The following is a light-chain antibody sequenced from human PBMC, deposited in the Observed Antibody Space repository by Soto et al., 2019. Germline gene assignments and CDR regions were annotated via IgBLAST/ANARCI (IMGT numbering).Light chain of an antibody. J-gene: IGKJ2*01. CDR1: QSISSC. V-gene: IGKV1-5*01. Sequence: DIQMTQSPSTLSASVGDRVTITCRASQSISSCLAWYQQKPGKAPKLLIYDASTLESGIPSRFSGSGSGTEFTLTISSLQPDDFATYYCQQYNNYSYTFGQGTKLEIK. CDR3: QQYNNYSYT. CDR2: DAS.